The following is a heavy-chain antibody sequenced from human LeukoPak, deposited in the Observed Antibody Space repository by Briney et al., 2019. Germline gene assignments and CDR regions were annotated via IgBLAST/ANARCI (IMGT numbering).Heavy chain of an antibody. D-gene: IGHD3-22*01. Sequence: GGSLRLSCAASGFTFSDAWMSWVRQALGKGLEWVANIKQDGSEKYYVDSVKGRFTISRDNAKNSLYLQMNSLRAEDTAVYYCARGLNTYYYDSSGYWYWGQGTLVTVSS. CDR2: IKQDGSEK. V-gene: IGHV3-7*01. J-gene: IGHJ4*02. CDR3: ARGLNTYYYDSSGYWY. CDR1: GFTFSDAW.